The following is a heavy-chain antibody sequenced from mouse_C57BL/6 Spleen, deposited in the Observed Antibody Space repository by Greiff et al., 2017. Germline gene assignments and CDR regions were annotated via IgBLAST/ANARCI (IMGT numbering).Heavy chain of an antibody. CDR2: INPNNGGT. CDR1: GYTFTDYN. CDR3: VPYYYGSAWFAY. D-gene: IGHD1-1*01. Sequence: DVKLQESGPELVKPGASVKMSCKASGYTFTDYNMHWVKQSHGKSLEWIGYINPNNGGTSYNQKFKGKATLTVNKSSSTAYMELRSLTSEDSAVYYCVPYYYGSAWFAYWCQGTLVTVSA. J-gene: IGHJ3*01. V-gene: IGHV1-22*01.